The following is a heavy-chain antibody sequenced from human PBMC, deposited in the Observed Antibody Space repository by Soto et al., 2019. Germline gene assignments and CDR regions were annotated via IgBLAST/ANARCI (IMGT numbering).Heavy chain of an antibody. D-gene: IGHD3-22*01. J-gene: IGHJ4*02. Sequence: PGESLKISCQGSGYTFTNHWITWVRQMPGKGLEWMGRINPSDSRTNYSPSFQGHVTMSVDKSISTAYLQWSSLKASDTAMYYCARHASYYVSSGYFGTYWGQGTLVTVSS. CDR3: ARHASYYVSSGYFGTY. CDR2: INPSDSRT. V-gene: IGHV5-10-1*01. CDR1: GYTFTNHW.